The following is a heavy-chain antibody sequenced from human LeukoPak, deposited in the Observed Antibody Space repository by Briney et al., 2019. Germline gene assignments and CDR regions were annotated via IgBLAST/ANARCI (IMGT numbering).Heavy chain of an antibody. CDR2: IYYIGTT. CDR1: GGSIRSHY. CDR3: ARGLYYYDSSGYYYY. V-gene: IGHV4-59*11. D-gene: IGHD3-22*01. J-gene: IGHJ4*02. Sequence: SETLSLTCTVSGGSIRSHYWSWIRQPPGKGLEWMGYIYYIGTTSYNPSLESRVTMSVDTSKNQFSLKLSSVTAADTAVYYCARGLYYYDSSGYYYYWGQGTLVTVSS.